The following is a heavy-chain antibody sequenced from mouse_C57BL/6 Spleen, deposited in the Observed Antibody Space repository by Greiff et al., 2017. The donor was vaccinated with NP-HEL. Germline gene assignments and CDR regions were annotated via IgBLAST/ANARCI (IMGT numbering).Heavy chain of an antibody. CDR1: GYTFTDYN. V-gene: IGHV1-18*01. J-gene: IGHJ4*01. Sequence: VQLKQSGPELVKPGASVKIPCKASGYTFTDYNMDWVKQSHGKSLEWIGDINPNNGGTIYNQKFKGKATLTVDKSSSTAYMELRSLTSEDTAVYYCARSVYDYAYAMDYWGQGTSVTVSS. D-gene: IGHD2-4*01. CDR2: INPNNGGT. CDR3: ARSVYDYAYAMDY.